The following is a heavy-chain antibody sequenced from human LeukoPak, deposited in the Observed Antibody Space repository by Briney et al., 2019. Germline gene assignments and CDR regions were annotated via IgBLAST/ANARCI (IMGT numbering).Heavy chain of an antibody. CDR3: ARDKPVTMVRGVILTNYYYYMDV. V-gene: IGHV3-7*01. CDR2: IKQDGSEK. CDR1: RFTFGSSW. D-gene: IGHD3-10*01. J-gene: IGHJ6*03. Sequence: GGSLRLSCAASRFTFGSSWMSWVRQAPGKGLEWVANIKQDGSEKYYVDSVKGRFTISRDNAKNSLYLQMNSLRAEDTAVYYCARDKPVTMVRGVILTNYYYYMDVWGKGTTVTISS.